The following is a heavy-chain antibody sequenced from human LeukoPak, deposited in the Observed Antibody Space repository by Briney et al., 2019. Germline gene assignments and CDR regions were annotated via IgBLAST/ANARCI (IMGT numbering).Heavy chain of an antibody. CDR2: IIPIFGTA. J-gene: IGHJ1*01. V-gene: IGHV1-69*05. D-gene: IGHD3-22*01. Sequence: SVKVSCKASGGTFSSYAISWERQAPGQGLEWMGRIIPIFGTANYAQKFQGRVTITTDESTSTAYMELSSLRSEDTAVYYCARDPLRGSYYYDSSGYLSYQRWGQGTLVTVSS. CDR3: ARDPLRGSYYYDSSGYLSYQR. CDR1: GGTFSSYA.